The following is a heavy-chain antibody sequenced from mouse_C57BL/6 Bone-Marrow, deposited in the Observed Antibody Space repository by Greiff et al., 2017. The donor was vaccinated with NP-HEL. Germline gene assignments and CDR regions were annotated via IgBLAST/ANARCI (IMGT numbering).Heavy chain of an antibody. J-gene: IGHJ3*01. V-gene: IGHV1-19*01. CDR2: INPYNGGT. CDR3: ARWLLRGAWFAY. D-gene: IGHD2-3*01. CDR1: GYTFTDYY. Sequence: VQLKQSGPVLVKPGASVKMSCKASGYTFTDYYMNWVKQSHGKSLEWIGVINPYNGGTSYNQKFKGKATLTVDKSSSTAYMELNSLTSEDSAVYYCARWLLRGAWFAYWGQGTLVTVSA.